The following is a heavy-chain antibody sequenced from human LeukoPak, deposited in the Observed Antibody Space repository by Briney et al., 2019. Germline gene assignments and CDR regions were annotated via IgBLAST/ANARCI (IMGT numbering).Heavy chain of an antibody. D-gene: IGHD1-14*01. Sequence: GGSLTLSCAASAFTYSRYGMHWLRQAPGKGLEWVAFIRYDGSNKYYADSVNGRFVISRDNSKNTLYLYMNSLRAEDTAVYYCAKDVKAGSWGDYYYYYMDVWGKGTTVTISS. CDR1: AFTYSRYG. J-gene: IGHJ6*03. CDR3: AKDVKAGSWGDYYYYYMDV. CDR2: IRYDGSNK. V-gene: IGHV3-30*02.